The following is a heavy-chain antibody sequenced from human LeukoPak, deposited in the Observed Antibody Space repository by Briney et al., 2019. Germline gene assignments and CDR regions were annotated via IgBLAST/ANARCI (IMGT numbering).Heavy chain of an antibody. J-gene: IGHJ4*02. CDR2: ISTSGSTI. CDR1: GFTFSRYE. V-gene: IGHV3-48*03. Sequence: GGALRLSCVASGFTFSRYEMNWVGQAAGKGLEGVSYISTSGSTIKYADSMKGRFTISRDNAMNSLYLQMNSLSAEDTAVYYCARDPFFFGLWGQGTLVTVSS. D-gene: IGHD3-3*01. CDR3: ARDPFFFGL.